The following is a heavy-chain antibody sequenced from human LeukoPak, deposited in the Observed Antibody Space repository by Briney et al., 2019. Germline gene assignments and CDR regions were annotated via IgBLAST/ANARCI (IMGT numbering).Heavy chain of an antibody. CDR2: ISSSSSTI. Sequence: GGSLRLSCAASGFTFSDYYMSWIRQAPGKGLEGVSYISSSSSTIYYADSVKGRFTISRDNAKNSLYLQMNSLRAEDTAVYYCASSGYYDILTGRDWGQGTLVTVSS. CDR1: GFTFSDYY. J-gene: IGHJ4*02. D-gene: IGHD3-9*01. CDR3: ASSGYYDILTGRD. V-gene: IGHV3-11*04.